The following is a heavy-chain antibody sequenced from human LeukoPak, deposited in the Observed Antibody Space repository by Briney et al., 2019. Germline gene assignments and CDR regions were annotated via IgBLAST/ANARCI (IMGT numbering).Heavy chain of an antibody. CDR2: ISGSGGST. V-gene: IGHV3-23*01. CDR3: ARDSDYTRDY. CDR1: GFTFSSYG. J-gene: IGHJ4*02. Sequence: GGSLRLSCAASGFTFSSYGMSWVRQAPGKGLEWVSAISGSGGSTYYADSVKGRFTISRDNSKNTLYLQMNSLRAEDTAVYYCARDSDYTRDYWGQGTLVTVSS. D-gene: IGHD4-11*01.